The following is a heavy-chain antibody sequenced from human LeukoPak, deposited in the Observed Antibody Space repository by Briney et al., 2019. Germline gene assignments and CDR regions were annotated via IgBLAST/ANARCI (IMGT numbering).Heavy chain of an antibody. CDR2: IYYSGST. CDR1: GGSISSGGYY. CDR3: ARHDYGDYVGRFDP. Sequence: PSETLSLTCTVSGGSISSGGYYWSWIRQHPGKGLEWIGYIYYSGSTYYNPSLKSRVTISVDTSKNQFSLKLSSVTAADTAVYYGARHDYGDYVGRFDPWGQGTLVTVSS. J-gene: IGHJ5*02. V-gene: IGHV4-31*03. D-gene: IGHD4-17*01.